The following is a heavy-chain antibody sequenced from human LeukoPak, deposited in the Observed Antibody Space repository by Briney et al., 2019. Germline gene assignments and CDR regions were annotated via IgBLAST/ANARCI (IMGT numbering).Heavy chain of an antibody. D-gene: IGHD1-26*01. CDR1: GFTFSTYY. V-gene: IGHV3-7*01. Sequence: GGSLRLSSAASGFTFSTYYMSWVRQAPGKGLEWVANINHVGSEENYVGSVKGRFTISRDNAKNSLFLQMDSLRVEDTAVYYCARDIGHLDCWGQGALVTVSS. CDR3: ARDIGHLDC. J-gene: IGHJ4*02. CDR2: INHVGSEE.